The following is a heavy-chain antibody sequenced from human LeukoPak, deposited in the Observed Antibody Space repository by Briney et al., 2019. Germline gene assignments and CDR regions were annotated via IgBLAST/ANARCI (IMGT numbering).Heavy chain of an antibody. CDR3: ARYATGTTWFDP. J-gene: IGHJ5*02. CDR1: GFTFSSYS. Sequence: PGGSLRLSCAASGFTFSSYSMNWVRQAPGKGLEWVSSISSSSSYIYYAESVKGRFTISRDNAKNSLYLQMNSLRAEDTAVYYCARYATGTTWFDPWGQGTLVTVSS. D-gene: IGHD1-7*01. CDR2: ISSSSSYI. V-gene: IGHV3-21*01.